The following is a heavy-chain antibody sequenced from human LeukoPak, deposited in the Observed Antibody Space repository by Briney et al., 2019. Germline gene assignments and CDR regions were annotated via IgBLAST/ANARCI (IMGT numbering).Heavy chain of an antibody. CDR1: GGSISSGSYF. J-gene: IGHJ4*02. CDR2: IYTSGST. Sequence: SQTLSLTCTVSGGSISSGSYFWSWIRQPAGKGLEWIGRIYTSGSTNYNPSLKSRVTISVDTSKNQFSLKLSSVTAADTAVYYCAMKIAAADPFDYWGQGTLVTVSS. V-gene: IGHV4-61*02. CDR3: AMKIAAADPFDY. D-gene: IGHD6-13*01.